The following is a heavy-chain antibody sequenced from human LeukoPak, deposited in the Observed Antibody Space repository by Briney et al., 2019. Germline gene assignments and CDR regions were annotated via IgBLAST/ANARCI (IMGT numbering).Heavy chain of an antibody. CDR2: INPNSGGT. CDR3: AREIDYCSGGSCYAPRLDP. D-gene: IGHD2-15*01. J-gene: IGHJ5*02. V-gene: IGHV1-2*02. CDR1: GYTFTSYY. Sequence: RASVKVSCKASGYTFTSYYIHWVRQAPGQGLEWMGWINPNSGGTNYAQKFQGRVTMTRDTSISTAYMELSRLRSDDTAVYYCAREIDYCSGGSCYAPRLDPWGQGTLVTVSS.